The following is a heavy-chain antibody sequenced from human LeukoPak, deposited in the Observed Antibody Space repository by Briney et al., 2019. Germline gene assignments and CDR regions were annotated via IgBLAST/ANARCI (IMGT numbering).Heavy chain of an antibody. CDR3: AKAPGGGSSWYKAAFDI. Sequence: PGGSLRLSCAASGFTFSSYAMSWVRQAPGKGLEWVSAISGSGGSTYYADSVKGRFTISRDNSKNTLYLQMNSLRAEDTAVYYCAKAPGGGSSWYKAAFDIWGQGTMVTVSS. CDR2: ISGSGGST. D-gene: IGHD6-13*01. J-gene: IGHJ3*02. CDR1: GFTFSSYA. V-gene: IGHV3-23*01.